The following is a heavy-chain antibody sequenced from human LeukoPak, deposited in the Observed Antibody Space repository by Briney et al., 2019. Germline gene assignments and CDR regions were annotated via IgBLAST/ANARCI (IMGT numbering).Heavy chain of an antibody. J-gene: IGHJ4*02. CDR2: IKPDGSEI. V-gene: IGHV3-7*01. CDR1: GFTFRSYW. D-gene: IGHD7-27*01. CDR3: ARDLNWETY. Sequence: GGSLRLSCVASGFTFRSYWMTWVRQAPGKGLEWVANIKPDGSEIYYEDSVKDRFIISRDNAENSLFLQMNNLRAEDTAVYYCARDLNWETYWGQGTLVSVSS.